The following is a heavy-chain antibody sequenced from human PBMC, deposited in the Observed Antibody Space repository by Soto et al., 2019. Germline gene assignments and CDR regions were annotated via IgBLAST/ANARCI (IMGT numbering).Heavy chain of an antibody. V-gene: IGHV1-69*01. CDR2: IIPIFGTA. CDR3: ARARLEATLGNYYGMDV. Sequence: QVQLVQSGAEVKKPGSSVKVSCKASGGTFSSYAISWVRQAPGQGLEWMGGIIPIFGTANYAQKFQGRVTITADESTSTAYMELSSLRSEDTAVYYCARARLEATLGNYYGMDVWGQGTTVTVSS. J-gene: IGHJ6*02. CDR1: GGTFSSYA. D-gene: IGHD3-3*01.